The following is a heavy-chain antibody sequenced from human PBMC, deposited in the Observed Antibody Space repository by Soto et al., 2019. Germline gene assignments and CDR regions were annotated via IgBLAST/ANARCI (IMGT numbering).Heavy chain of an antibody. CDR3: ARAVAVAGIGGGDAFDI. CDR2: IYYSGST. J-gene: IGHJ3*02. V-gene: IGHV4-59*12. CDR1: GGSISSYY. Sequence: SETLSLTCTVSGGSISSYYWSWIRQPPGKGLEWIGYIYYSGSTNYNPSLKSRVTISVDTSKNQFSLKLSSVTAADTAVYYCARAVAVAGIGGGDAFDIWGQGTMVTVS. D-gene: IGHD6-19*01.